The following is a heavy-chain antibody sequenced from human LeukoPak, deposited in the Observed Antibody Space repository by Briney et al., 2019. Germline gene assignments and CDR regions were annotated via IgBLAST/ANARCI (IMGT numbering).Heavy chain of an antibody. CDR1: GFTLSSNY. J-gene: IGHJ5*02. CDR3: ARDDGGSYYSRWFDP. D-gene: IGHD1-26*01. Sequence: GGSLRLSCAASGFTLSSNYMSWVRQAPGKGLEWVSGINWNGGSTGYADSVKGRFTISRDNAKNSLYLQMNSLRAEDTALYYCARDDGGSYYSRWFDPWGQGTLVTVSS. V-gene: IGHV3-20*04. CDR2: INWNGGST.